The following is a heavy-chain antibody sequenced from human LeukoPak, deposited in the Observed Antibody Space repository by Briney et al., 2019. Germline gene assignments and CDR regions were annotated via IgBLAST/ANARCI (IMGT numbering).Heavy chain of an antibody. D-gene: IGHD1-26*01. V-gene: IGHV4-59*01. Sequence: PSETLSLTCTVSGGSISSYYWSWLRQPPGKGLEWIGYIYYSGNTNYNPSLTSRVTISVDTSKNQFSLKLSSVTAADTAVYYCARGFELFIDYWGQGTLVTVSS. CDR2: IYYSGNT. CDR1: GGSISSYY. J-gene: IGHJ4*02. CDR3: ARGFELFIDY.